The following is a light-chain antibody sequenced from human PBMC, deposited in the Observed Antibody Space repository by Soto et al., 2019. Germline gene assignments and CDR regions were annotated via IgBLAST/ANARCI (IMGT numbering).Light chain of an antibody. Sequence: QSVLTQPPSVSGAPGQRVTISCTGSSSNIGTGYDVHWYRQLPGTAPKLLIFGYNNRPSGVPDRFSGSKSGTSASLAITGLQAEDEADYYCQSYDSSLSGYVFGTGTKVT. CDR3: QSYDSSLSGYV. CDR1: SSNIGTGYD. V-gene: IGLV1-40*01. CDR2: GYN. J-gene: IGLJ1*01.